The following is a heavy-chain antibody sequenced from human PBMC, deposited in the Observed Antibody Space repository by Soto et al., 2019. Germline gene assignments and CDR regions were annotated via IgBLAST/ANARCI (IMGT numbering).Heavy chain of an antibody. D-gene: IGHD1-7*01. CDR2: IYTSGST. CDR1: GGSISSYY. CDR3: ARVLVLPHENLFDP. J-gene: IGHJ5*02. Sequence: SETLSLTCTVSGGSISSYYWSWIRQHAGKGLEWFGRIYTSGSTNYNPSLKSRVTMSVDTSKNQFSLKLSSVTAADTAVYYCARVLVLPHENLFDPWGQGTLVTVSS. V-gene: IGHV4-4*07.